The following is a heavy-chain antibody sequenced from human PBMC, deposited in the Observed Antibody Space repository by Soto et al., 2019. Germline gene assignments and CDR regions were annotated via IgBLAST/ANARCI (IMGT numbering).Heavy chain of an antibody. V-gene: IGHV1-18*01. CDR3: ARDYTSGWGSGSYHNGYYYYYMDV. D-gene: IGHD3-10*01. CDR1: GSRFPSYG. J-gene: IGHJ6*03. Sequence: ASVPVSLPGSGSRFPSYGSSWVRQAPGQGLEWMGWISAYNGNTNYAQKLQGRVTMTTDTSTSTAYMELRSLRSDDTAVYYCARDYTSGWGSGSYHNGYYYYYMDVWGKGTTVTVSS. CDR2: ISAYNGNT.